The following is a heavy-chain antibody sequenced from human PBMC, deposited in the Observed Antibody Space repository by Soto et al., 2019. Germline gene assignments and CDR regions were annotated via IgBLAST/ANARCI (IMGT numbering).Heavy chain of an antibody. V-gene: IGHV1-69*01. Sequence: QVQLVQSGAEVKKPGSSVKVSCKASGGTFSSYAISWVRQAPGQGLEWMGGIIPILGTANYAQKFQGRVTITADESTSTAYMELSSLRSEDTAVYYCAREGSGSGSSHGYYYYGMDVWGQGTTVTVSS. CDR1: GGTFSSYA. CDR2: IIPILGTA. CDR3: AREGSGSGSSHGYYYYGMDV. D-gene: IGHD3-10*01. J-gene: IGHJ6*02.